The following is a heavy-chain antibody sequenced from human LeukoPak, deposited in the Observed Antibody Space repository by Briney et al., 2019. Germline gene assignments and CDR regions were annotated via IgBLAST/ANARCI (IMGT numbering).Heavy chain of an antibody. V-gene: IGHV3-48*01. J-gene: IGHJ4*02. CDR1: GLTFSSYS. CDR2: ISSSSSTI. D-gene: IGHD2-15*01. CDR3: ARDEAVVVVAATPAFDY. Sequence: GGSLRLSCAASGLTFSSYSMNWVRQAPGKGLEWVSYISSSSSTIYYADSVKGRFTISRDNAKNSLYLQMNSLRAEDTAVYYCARDEAVVVVAATPAFDYWGQGTLVTVSS.